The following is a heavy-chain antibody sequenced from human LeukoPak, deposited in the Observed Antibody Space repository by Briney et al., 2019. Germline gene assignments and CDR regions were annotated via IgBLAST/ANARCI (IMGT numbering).Heavy chain of an antibody. Sequence: SETLSLTCTVSGASISSDGYSWSWIRQPPGKGLECIGYIYSSGSTYYNPSLKSRVTISVDTSNNQFSLKLSSVTAADTAVYYCARGYDFWSGLVGGWFDPWGQGTLVTVSS. CDR2: IYSSGST. CDR1: GASISSDGYS. J-gene: IGHJ5*02. D-gene: IGHD3-3*01. CDR3: ARGYDFWSGLVGGWFDP. V-gene: IGHV4-30-4*07.